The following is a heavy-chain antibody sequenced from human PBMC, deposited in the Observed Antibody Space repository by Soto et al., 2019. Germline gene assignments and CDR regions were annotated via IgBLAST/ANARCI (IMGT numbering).Heavy chain of an antibody. CDR2: ISAYNGDT. D-gene: IGHD2-15*01. J-gene: IGHJ6*03. V-gene: IGHV1-18*01. CDR3: ARARYCSGGSCWGYYYYYMDV. CDR1: GYTFTNYG. Sequence: ASVKVSCKASGYTFTNYGITWVRQAPGQGLEWMGWISAYNGDTHYTQRLQGRVTMTTDTSTSTAYMELRGLRSDDTAVYYCARARYCSGGSCWGYYYYYMDVWGKGTTVTVSS.